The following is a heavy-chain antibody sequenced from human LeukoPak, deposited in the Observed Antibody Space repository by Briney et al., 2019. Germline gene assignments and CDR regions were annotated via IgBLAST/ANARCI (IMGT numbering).Heavy chain of an antibody. CDR2: VYYSGST. Sequence: TTSETLSLTCTVSGGSISSSNYYWSWIRQPPGKGLEWIGYVYYSGSTHHNPSLKSRVTISVDTSKNQFSLILTSVTAADTAVYYCASHYSSSSNDAFDIWGQGTMVTVSS. V-gene: IGHV4-61*01. CDR1: GGSISSSNYY. J-gene: IGHJ3*02. D-gene: IGHD6-13*01. CDR3: ASHYSSSSNDAFDI.